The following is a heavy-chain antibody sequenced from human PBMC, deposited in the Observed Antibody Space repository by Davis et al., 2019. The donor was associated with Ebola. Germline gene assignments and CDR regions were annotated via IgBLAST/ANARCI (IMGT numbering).Heavy chain of an antibody. V-gene: IGHV4-4*02. CDR3: ARKGSGSSADY. J-gene: IGHJ4*02. CDR1: GGLISSGNW. D-gene: IGHD6-6*01. CDR2: IYHTEIT. Sequence: MPSETLSLTCTVSGGLISSGNWWGWFRQPPGEGLEWIGEIYHTEITTYNPSLKSRVTVSVDRSKNQFSLKLTSVTAADTAVYFCARKGSGSSADYWGQGILVTVSS.